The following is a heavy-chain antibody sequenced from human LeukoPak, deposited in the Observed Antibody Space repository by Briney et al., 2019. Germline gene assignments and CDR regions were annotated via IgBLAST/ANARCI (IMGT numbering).Heavy chain of an antibody. J-gene: IGHJ4*02. D-gene: IGHD3-22*01. CDR1: GGSISSYY. Sequence: SETLSLTCTVSGGSISSYYWSWIRQPPGKGLEWIGYIYYSGSTNYNPSLKSRVTMSVDTSENQFSLKLSSVTAADTAVYYCARGGYYYDSSGYKLEVDYWGQGTLVTVFS. CDR3: ARGGYYYDSSGYKLEVDY. V-gene: IGHV4-59*12. CDR2: IYYSGST.